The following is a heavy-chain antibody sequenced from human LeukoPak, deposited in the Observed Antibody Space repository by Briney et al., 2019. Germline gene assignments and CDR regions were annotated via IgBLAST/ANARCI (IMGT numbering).Heavy chain of an antibody. CDR3: ALVGANNAFDI. D-gene: IGHD1-26*01. J-gene: IGHJ3*02. CDR1: GFTFSSYA. V-gene: IGHV3-53*01. Sequence: PGGSLRLSCAASGFTFSSYAMSWVRQAPGKGLEWVSVIYSGGSTYYADSVKGRFTISRDNSKNTLYLQMNSLRAEDTAVYYCALVGANNAFDIWGQGTMVTVSS. CDR2: IYSGGST.